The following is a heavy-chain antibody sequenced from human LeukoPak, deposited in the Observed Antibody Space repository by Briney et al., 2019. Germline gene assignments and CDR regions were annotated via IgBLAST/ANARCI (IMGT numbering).Heavy chain of an antibody. CDR3: ARGMEGRNYDFWSGYSKWFDP. J-gene: IGHJ5*02. CDR1: GGSISSGGYS. V-gene: IGHV4-30-2*01. Sequence: PSETLSLTCAVSGGSISSGGYSWSWIRQPPGKGLEWIGYIYHSGSTYYNPSLESRVTISVDRSKNQFSLKLSSVTAADTAVYYCARGMEGRNYDFWSGYSKWFDPWGQGTLVTVSS. D-gene: IGHD3-3*01. CDR2: IYHSGST.